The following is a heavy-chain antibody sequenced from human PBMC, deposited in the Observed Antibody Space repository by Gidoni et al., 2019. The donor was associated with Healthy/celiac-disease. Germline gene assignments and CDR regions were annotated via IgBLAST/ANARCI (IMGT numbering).Heavy chain of an antibody. CDR1: GGSFSGYY. CDR2: INHRGST. CDR3: ARAGYYYDSSGALDY. V-gene: IGHV4-34*01. D-gene: IGHD3-22*01. Sequence: QVQLQQWGAGLLKPSETLSLTCAVYGGSFSGYYWSWIRQPPGKGLEWIGAINHRGSTNYNPSLKSRVTISVDTSKNQFSLKLSSVTAADTAVYYCARAGYYYDSSGALDYWGQGTLVTVSS. J-gene: IGHJ4*02.